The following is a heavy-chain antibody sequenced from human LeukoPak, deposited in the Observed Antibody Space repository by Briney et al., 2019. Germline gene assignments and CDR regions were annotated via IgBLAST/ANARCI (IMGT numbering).Heavy chain of an antibody. V-gene: IGHV4-39*07. CDR1: GGSISSSSYY. CDR2: IYYSGST. Sequence: PSETLSLTCTVSGGSISSSSYYWGWIRQPPGKGLEWIGSIYYSGSTYYNPSLKSRVTISVDTSKNQFSLKLSSVTAADTAVYYCARDPGGGIAMALYYFDYWGQGTLVTVSS. CDR3: ARDPGGGIAMALYYFDY. J-gene: IGHJ4*02. D-gene: IGHD6-13*01.